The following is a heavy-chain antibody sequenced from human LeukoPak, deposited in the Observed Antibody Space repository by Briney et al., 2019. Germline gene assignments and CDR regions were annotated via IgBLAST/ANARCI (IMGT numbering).Heavy chain of an antibody. D-gene: IGHD5-18*01. V-gene: IGHV4-39*07. CDR2: INHSGST. CDR3: ARICGYSYGLGCFDY. J-gene: IGHJ4*02. CDR1: GGSISSSSYY. Sequence: SETLSLTCTVSGGSISSSSYYWGWIRQPPGKGLEWIGEINHSGSTNYNPSLKSRVTISVDTSKNQFSLKLSSVTAADTAVYYCARICGYSYGLGCFDYWGQGTLVTVSS.